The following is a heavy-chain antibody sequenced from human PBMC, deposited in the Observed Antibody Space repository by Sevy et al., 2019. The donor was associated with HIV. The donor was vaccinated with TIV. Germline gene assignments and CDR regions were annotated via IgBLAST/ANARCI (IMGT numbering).Heavy chain of an antibody. D-gene: IGHD3-22*01. CDR1: GFTFSNYG. Sequence: GESLKISCAASGFTFSNYGMHWVRQAPGKGLEWVAVIWNDGSNKYYADSVKGRFTISRDNSKNTLCLQMNGLRVEDTAGYFCARGGDFNDRSAKRDFDYWGQGTLVTVSS. CDR3: ARGGDFNDRSAKRDFDY. V-gene: IGHV3-33*01. CDR2: IWNDGSNK. J-gene: IGHJ4*02.